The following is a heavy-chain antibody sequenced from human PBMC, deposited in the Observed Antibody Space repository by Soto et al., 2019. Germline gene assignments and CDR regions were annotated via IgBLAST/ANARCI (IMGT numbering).Heavy chain of an antibody. J-gene: IGHJ4*02. Sequence: EVQLVESGGGLVQPGGSLRLSCAASGFTFSDHYMDWVRQAPGKGLEWVARIRHKARDYTTEYAATVMGRFTIARDDSKKTLFLQMNSLRTEDTAVYYCARDLAGAPGGEYCDYWGQGTLVNVSS. D-gene: IGHD3-16*01. CDR3: ARDLAGAPGGEYCDY. CDR1: GFTFSDHY. CDR2: IRHKARDYTT. V-gene: IGHV3-72*01.